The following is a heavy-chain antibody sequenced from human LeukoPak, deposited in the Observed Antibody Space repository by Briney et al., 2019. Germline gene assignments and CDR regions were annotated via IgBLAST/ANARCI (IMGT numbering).Heavy chain of an antibody. CDR1: GVTFSSHS. Sequence: QTGGSLRLSCAASGVTFSSHSMHWVRQAPGKGLVWVSGISNDGTITTYADSVKGRFTISRDNAKNTLYLQMHSLRAEDTAVYSCARGWFGPDSCGQGTLVTVSS. CDR3: ARGWFGPDS. J-gene: IGHJ5*01. V-gene: IGHV3-74*01. D-gene: IGHD3-10*01. CDR2: ISNDGTIT.